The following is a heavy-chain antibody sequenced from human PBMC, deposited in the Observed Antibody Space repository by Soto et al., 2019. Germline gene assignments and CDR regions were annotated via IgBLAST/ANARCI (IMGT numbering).Heavy chain of an antibody. V-gene: IGHV4-59*01. Sequence: SETLSLTCTVSGVSIRRYFLSWIRQPPGKGLEWIGYAYYTADTKYSPSLESRATISADPSKKQFSLRLSPVSAADTALYFCAGYKNCGESFDYWGQGALVTVSS. CDR1: GVSIRRYF. CDR2: AYYTADT. CDR3: AGYKNCGESFDY. J-gene: IGHJ4*02. D-gene: IGHD5-12*01.